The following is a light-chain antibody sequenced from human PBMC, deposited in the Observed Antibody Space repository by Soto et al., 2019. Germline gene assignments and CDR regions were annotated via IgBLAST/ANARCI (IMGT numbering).Light chain of an antibody. CDR3: QQYNSYLLT. CDR1: QSISSW. J-gene: IGKJ3*01. Sequence: DIPMTQSPSTLSASVGDRVTITCRASQSISSWLAWYRQKPGKAPKLLIYKASSLERGVPSRFSGSGSGPEFTLTISSLQPDDFATYYCQQYNSYLLTFGPGTKVDIK. CDR2: KAS. V-gene: IGKV1-5*03.